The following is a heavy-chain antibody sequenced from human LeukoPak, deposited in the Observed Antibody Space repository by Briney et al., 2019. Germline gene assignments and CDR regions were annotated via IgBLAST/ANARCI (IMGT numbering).Heavy chain of an antibody. CDR3: ARQRGRSSCYSKGWFDA. Sequence: GESLKISCNGSGYSFTSYWISWVRQMPAKGLEWMGIIYPGDSDTRYSPSFQSQVTISSDKSISTAYLQWSSLKASDTAMYYCARQRGRSSCYSKGWFDAWGQGTLVTV. CDR1: GYSFTSYW. CDR2: IYPGDSDT. D-gene: IGHD6-13*01. V-gene: IGHV5-51*01. J-gene: IGHJ5*02.